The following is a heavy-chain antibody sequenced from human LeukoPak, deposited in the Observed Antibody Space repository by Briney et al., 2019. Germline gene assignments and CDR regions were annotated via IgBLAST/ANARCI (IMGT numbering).Heavy chain of an antibody. J-gene: IGHJ4*02. D-gene: IGHD2-15*01. Sequence: GGSLRLSCTASEFTFNSYGMLWVRQAPGKGLEWVAFIRFDGSDEHYADSVKGRFTISRDNSKNTLYLQMNSLRAEDTAVYYCAKDRRGSCNAGSCYCCHYWGRGALVTVSS. V-gene: IGHV3-30*02. CDR3: AKDRRGSCNAGSCYCCHY. CDR2: IRFDGSDE. CDR1: EFTFNSYG.